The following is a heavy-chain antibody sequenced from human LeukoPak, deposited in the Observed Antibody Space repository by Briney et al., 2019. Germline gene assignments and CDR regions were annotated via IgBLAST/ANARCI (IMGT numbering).Heavy chain of an antibody. D-gene: IGHD1-7*01. CDR3: ARGELLFDY. CDR2: MSSSGSSR. V-gene: IGHV3-11*01. Sequence: GGSLRLSCAASGFTFSDYYMSWIRQAPGKGLEWVSYMSSSGSSRNFADSVKGRFTISRDNAKNSLYLQMNDVRAEDTAVNYCARGELLFDYWDQGTLVTASS. CDR1: GFTFSDYY. J-gene: IGHJ4*02.